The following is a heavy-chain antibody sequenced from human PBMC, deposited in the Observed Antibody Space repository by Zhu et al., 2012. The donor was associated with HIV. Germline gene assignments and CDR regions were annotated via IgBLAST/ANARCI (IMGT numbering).Heavy chain of an antibody. CDR1: GFYFSSFW. CDR2: INPDGSSA. J-gene: IGHJ4*02. D-gene: IGHD6-19*01. CDR3: ASPSPAWADSSGWLDDL. Sequence: EVQLVESGGGLVQPGGSLRLSCAASGFYFSSFWMHWVRQAPGKGLMWVARINPDGSSATYTDSVSGRFTVSRDNAKDTVYLQMNSLGVEDTAVYYCASPSPAWADSSGWLDDLWGQGTLVTVSP. V-gene: IGHV3-74*01.